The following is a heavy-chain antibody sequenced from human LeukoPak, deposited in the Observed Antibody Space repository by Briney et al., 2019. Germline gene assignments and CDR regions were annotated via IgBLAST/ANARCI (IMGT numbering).Heavy chain of an antibody. D-gene: IGHD3-22*01. CDR3: ARPMYYYDSSGHRSYYYMDV. J-gene: IGHJ6*03. CDR2: ISESGSYI. CDR1: GFVFSASS. V-gene: IGHV3-21*01. Sequence: GGSLRLSCVASGFVFSASSMNWVRQAPGKGLEWVSSISESGSYIYYADSVKGRFSISRDNAKNSLYLQMYSLSAEDAAVYYCARPMYYYDSSGHRSYYYMDVWGKGTTVAVSS.